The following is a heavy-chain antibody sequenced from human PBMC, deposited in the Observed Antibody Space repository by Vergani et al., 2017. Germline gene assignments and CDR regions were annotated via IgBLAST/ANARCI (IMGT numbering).Heavy chain of an antibody. V-gene: IGHV4-34*01. CDR1: GGSFTSYH. D-gene: IGHD4-11*01. CDR3: ARVNTETNGHLYYYYYMDV. Sequence: QVQLQQWGGGLLKPSETLSLTCVVNGGSFTSYHWTWIRQSPGEGLEWVGDIDHTGRPDYNPSRKSRLTMSVDKYRNQFYLTLNSVTATDTAIYFCARVNTETNGHLYYYYYMDVWVQGTAVTVS. J-gene: IGHJ6*03. CDR2: IDHTGRP.